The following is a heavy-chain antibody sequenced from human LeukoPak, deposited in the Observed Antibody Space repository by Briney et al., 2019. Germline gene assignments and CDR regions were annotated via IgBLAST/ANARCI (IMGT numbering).Heavy chain of an antibody. CDR3: TRDIDYYYGSGSYYNYYGMDV. D-gene: IGHD3-10*01. CDR1: GFTFSSYS. Sequence: PGGSLRLSCAASGFTFSSYSMNWVRQASGKGLEWVGRIRSKANSYATAYAASVKGRFTISRDDSKNTAYLQMNSLKTEDTAVYYCTRDIDYYYGSGSYYNYYGMDVWGQGTTVTVSS. V-gene: IGHV3-73*01. CDR2: IRSKANSYAT. J-gene: IGHJ6*02.